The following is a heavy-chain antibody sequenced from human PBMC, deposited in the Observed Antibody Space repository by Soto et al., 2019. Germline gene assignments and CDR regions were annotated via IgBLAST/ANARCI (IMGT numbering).Heavy chain of an antibody. D-gene: IGHD3-3*01. CDR2: IYYSGST. V-gene: IGHV4-31*03. J-gene: IGHJ4*02. CDR1: GGSISSGGYY. CDR3: AGITIFGVVIH. Sequence: SETLSLTCTVSGGSISSGGYYWSWIRQHPGKGLEWIGYIYYSGSTYYNPSLKSRVTISVDTSKNQFSLKLSSVTAADTAVYYCAGITIFGVVIHWGQGTLVTVSS.